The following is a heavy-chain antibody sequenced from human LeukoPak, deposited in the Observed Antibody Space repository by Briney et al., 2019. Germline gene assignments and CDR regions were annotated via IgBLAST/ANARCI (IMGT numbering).Heavy chain of an antibody. Sequence: SETLSLTCTVSGGSISSSSYYWGWIRQPPGKGLEWIGSIYYSGSTYYNPSLKSRVTISVDTSKNQFSLKLSSVTAADTAVYYCARHDRRSSYLYYFDYWRPGTLVTVSS. D-gene: IGHD2-15*01. CDR1: GGSISSSSYY. CDR2: IYYSGST. J-gene: IGHJ4*02. CDR3: ARHDRRSSYLYYFDY. V-gene: IGHV4-39*01.